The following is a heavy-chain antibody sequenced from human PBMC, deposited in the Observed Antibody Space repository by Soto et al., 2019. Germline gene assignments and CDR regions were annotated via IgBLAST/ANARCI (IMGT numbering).Heavy chain of an antibody. D-gene: IGHD3-10*01. CDR1: GDTFSFYS. CDR2: VNPILSLS. J-gene: IGHJ4*02. V-gene: IGHV1-69*02. Sequence: QVQLVQSGAEVKRPGSSVKVSCKASGDTFSFYSINWVRQAPGLGLEWMGRVNPILSLSNYAQRLQGRVTMTADKSTSTAYMVISSLRSEDTAIYYCATSYGSGYRAFDYWGQGAQGIVSS. CDR3: ATSYGSGYRAFDY.